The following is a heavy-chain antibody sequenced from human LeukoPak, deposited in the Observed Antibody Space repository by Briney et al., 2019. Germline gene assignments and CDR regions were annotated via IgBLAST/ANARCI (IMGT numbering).Heavy chain of an antibody. V-gene: IGHV6-1*01. D-gene: IGHD3-10*01. J-gene: IGHJ6*02. CDR2: TYYRSKWYN. Sequence: SQTLSLTCAISGDSVSSNSAAWNWIRQSPSRGLEWLGRTYYRSKWYNDYAVSGKSRITINPDTSKNQFSLQLNSVPPEDTAVYYCAREGRLWFGESSGAVPYYYYGMDVWGQGTTVTVSS. CDR3: AREGRLWFGESSGAVPYYYYGMDV. CDR1: GDSVSSNSAA.